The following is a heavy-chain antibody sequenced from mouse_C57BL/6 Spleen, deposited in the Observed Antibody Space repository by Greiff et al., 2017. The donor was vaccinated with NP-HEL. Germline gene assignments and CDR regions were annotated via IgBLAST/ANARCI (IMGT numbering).Heavy chain of an antibody. CDR1: GYTFTDYN. J-gene: IGHJ4*01. D-gene: IGHD1-1*01. V-gene: IGHV1-18*01. Sequence: EVQLQQSGPELVKPGASVKIPCKASGYTFTDYNMDWVKQSHGKSLEWIGDINPNNGGTIYNQKFKGKATLTVDKSSSTAYMELRSLTSEDTAVYYCARRIYGTYAMDYWGQGTSVTVSS. CDR3: ARRIYGTYAMDY. CDR2: INPNNGGT.